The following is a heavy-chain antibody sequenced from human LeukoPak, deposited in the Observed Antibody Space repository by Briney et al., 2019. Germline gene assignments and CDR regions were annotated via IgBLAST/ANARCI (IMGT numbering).Heavy chain of an antibody. CDR1: GCTFGTYS. D-gene: IGHD3-10*01. V-gene: IGHV3-48*02. J-gene: IGHJ3*02. CDR3: ARDRDIIDI. Sequence: QPGGSLRLSCAASGCTFGTYSINWVRKAPGKGLEWISYIKSSSSTIYYADSVRGRFTISRDNAKNSMYLQMNSLRDEYTTVYYCARDRDIIDIWGQGTMVTVSS. CDR2: IKSSSSTI.